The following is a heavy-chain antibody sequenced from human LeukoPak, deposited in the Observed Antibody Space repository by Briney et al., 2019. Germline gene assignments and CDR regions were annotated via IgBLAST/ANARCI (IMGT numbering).Heavy chain of an antibody. Sequence: GGSLRLSCAAFGFIFSSYAMTWVRQAPGEGLEWVSLISVSGGNTYYADSVKGRFTISRDNSKSMLYLQINSLRAEDTAIYYCAKDRGGSYWTFDYWGQGTLVTDSS. CDR1: GFIFSSYA. J-gene: IGHJ4*02. V-gene: IGHV3-23*01. CDR3: AKDRGGSYWTFDY. D-gene: IGHD1-26*01. CDR2: ISVSGGNT.